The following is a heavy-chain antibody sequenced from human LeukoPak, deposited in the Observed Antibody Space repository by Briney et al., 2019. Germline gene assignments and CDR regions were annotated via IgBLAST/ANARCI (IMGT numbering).Heavy chain of an antibody. CDR3: ARGYSSSWYLDY. J-gene: IGHJ4*02. Sequence: SETLSLTCTVSGGSISSSSYYWGWIRQPPGKGLEWIGSIYYSGSTYYNPSLKSRVTISVDTSKNQFSLKLSSVTAADTAVYYCARGYSSSWYLDYWGQGTLVTVSS. CDR1: GGSISSSSYY. D-gene: IGHD6-13*01. CDR2: IYYSGST. V-gene: IGHV4-39*07.